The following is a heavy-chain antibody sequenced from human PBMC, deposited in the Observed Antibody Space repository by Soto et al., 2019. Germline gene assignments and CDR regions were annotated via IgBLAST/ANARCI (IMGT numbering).Heavy chain of an antibody. D-gene: IGHD6-19*01. J-gene: IGHJ4*02. CDR3: ARGSTGWLPRLDY. CDR2: IYYSGST. CDR1: GGPISSYY. V-gene: IGHV4-59*01. Sequence: QVQLQESGPGLVKPSETLSLNCTVSGGPISSYYWSWIRQSPGKGLGWIGYIYYSGSTNSNPSLKCLITIAVDTFKYQISLEFSSVTAADTALYYCARGSTGWLPRLDYWGLGTLVTVAS.